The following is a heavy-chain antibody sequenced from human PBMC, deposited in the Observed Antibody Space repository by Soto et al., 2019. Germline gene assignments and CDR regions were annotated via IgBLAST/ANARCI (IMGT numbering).Heavy chain of an antibody. J-gene: IGHJ5*02. CDR3: ARGYCTTTICDPWFDP. D-gene: IGHD2-2*01. CDR1: GYSFTSYW. CDR2: IYPGDSDT. Sequence: PGESLQISCTGVGYSFTSYWIGWVRQMPGKGLEWMGIIYPGDSDTRYSPSFQGQVTISADKSITTAYLQWSSLKASDTAMYYCARGYCTTTICDPWFDPWGQGTLVTVSS. V-gene: IGHV5-51*01.